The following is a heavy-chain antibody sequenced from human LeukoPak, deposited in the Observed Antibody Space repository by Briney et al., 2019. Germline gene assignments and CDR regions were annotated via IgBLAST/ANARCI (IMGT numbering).Heavy chain of an antibody. V-gene: IGHV3-30*18. J-gene: IGHJ4*02. CDR3: AKGYSSSWYKKFYQTYFDY. D-gene: IGHD6-13*01. Sequence: GRSLRLSCAASGFTFSSYGMHWVRQAPGKGLEWVAVISYDGSNKYYADSVKGRFTISRDNSKNTLYLQMNSLRAEDTAVYYCAKGYSSSWYKKFYQTYFDYWGQGTLVTVSS. CDR1: GFTFSSYG. CDR2: ISYDGSNK.